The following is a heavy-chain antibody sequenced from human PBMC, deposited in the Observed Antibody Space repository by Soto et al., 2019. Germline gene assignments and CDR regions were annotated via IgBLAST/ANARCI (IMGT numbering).Heavy chain of an antibody. J-gene: IGHJ4*02. V-gene: IGHV1-24*01. D-gene: IGHD2-21*01. CDR3: ATVYLEVNPSRFDY. CDR2: FDPEDGET. CDR1: GYTLTELS. Sequence: ASVKVSCKVSGYTLTELSMHWVRQAPGKGLEWMGGFDPEDGETIYAQKFQGRVTMTEDTSTDTAYMELSSLRSEDTAVYYCATVYLEVNPSRFDYWGQGTQVTVSS.